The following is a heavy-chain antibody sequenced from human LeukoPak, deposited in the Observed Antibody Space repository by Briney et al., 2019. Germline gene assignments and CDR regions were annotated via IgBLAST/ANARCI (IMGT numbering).Heavy chain of an antibody. CDR3: ARDLLSGRIADAFDV. Sequence: GASVKVSCKASGGAFSNYAISWVRQAPGQGLEWMGAIIPVLSTPNYAQSFEGRVTINTDDSTNTAYMELTSLRPEDTAVYYCARDLLSGRIADAFDVWGQGTVVTVSS. CDR1: GGAFSNYA. CDR2: IIPVLSTP. V-gene: IGHV1-69*05. J-gene: IGHJ3*01. D-gene: IGHD2-15*01.